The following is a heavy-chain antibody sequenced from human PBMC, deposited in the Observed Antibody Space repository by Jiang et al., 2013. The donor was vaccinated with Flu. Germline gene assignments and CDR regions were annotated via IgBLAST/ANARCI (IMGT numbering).Heavy chain of an antibody. Sequence: GGSTYYADSVKGRFTISRDNSKNSLYLQMNSLRAEDTALYYCAKDMEVEMATNPGDYWGQGTLVTVSS. J-gene: IGHJ4*02. CDR2: GGST. V-gene: IGHV3-43D*03. D-gene: IGHD5-24*01. CDR3: AKDMEVEMATNPGDY.